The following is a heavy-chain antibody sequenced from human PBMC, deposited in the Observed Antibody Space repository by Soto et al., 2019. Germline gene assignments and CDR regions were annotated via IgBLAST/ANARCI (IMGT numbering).Heavy chain of an antibody. V-gene: IGHV4-4*02. CDR1: GLSVSSTNW. D-gene: IGHD5-18*01. Sequence: PSETLSLTCAVSGLSVSSTNWWSWVRQTTGKGLEWIGEVFHPGITNYNPSLESRVTISMDESRNQFSLKLMSMTAADTAVYYCAKWDSAMVTFDYWGQGTLVTVSS. CDR2: VFHPGIT. J-gene: IGHJ4*02. CDR3: AKWDSAMVTFDY.